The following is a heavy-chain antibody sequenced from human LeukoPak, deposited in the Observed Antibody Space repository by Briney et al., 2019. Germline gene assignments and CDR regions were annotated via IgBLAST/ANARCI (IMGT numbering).Heavy chain of an antibody. CDR1: GFTVSSNY. D-gene: IGHD6-6*01. V-gene: IGHV3-53*01. J-gene: IGHJ6*03. Sequence: GGSLRLSCAASGFTVSSNYMSWVRQAPGKGLEWVSVIYTGVSTYYADSVKGRFAISRDNSKNTLYLQMNSLRAENTAVYYCARVRPHPIIDVWGKGTTVTVSS. CDR2: IYTGVST. CDR3: ARVRPHPIIDV.